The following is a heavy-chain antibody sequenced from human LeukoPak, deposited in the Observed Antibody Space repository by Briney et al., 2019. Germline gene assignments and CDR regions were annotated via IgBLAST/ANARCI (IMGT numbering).Heavy chain of an antibody. CDR3: ARIFRLRGSIDPGSSGPFDY. CDR1: GGSFSDFY. CDR2: ISRNGGT. J-gene: IGHJ4*02. D-gene: IGHD4-17*01. V-gene: IGHV4-34*01. Sequence: SETLSLTCAVYGGSFSDFYWSWIRQPTGKGLEWIGEISRNGGTNYNPSLQSRDTISIDTSKNQFSLKLTSVTPADTAVYYCARIFRLRGSIDPGSSGPFDYWGQGTLVTVSS.